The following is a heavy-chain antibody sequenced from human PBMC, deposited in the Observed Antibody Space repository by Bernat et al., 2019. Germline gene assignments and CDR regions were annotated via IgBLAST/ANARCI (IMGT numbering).Heavy chain of an antibody. D-gene: IGHD2-21*02. CDR2: IKQDGSEK. CDR1: GFTFTTYS. Sequence: EVQLVESGGGLVQPGGSLRLSCAASGFTFTTYSMSWVRQAPGKGLEWVANIKQDGSEKYYVDSVKGRFTISRDNAKNSLYLQMNSLRAEDTAVYYCAREGVTGWFDPWGQGTLVTVSS. CDR3: AREGVTGWFDP. J-gene: IGHJ5*02. V-gene: IGHV3-7*03.